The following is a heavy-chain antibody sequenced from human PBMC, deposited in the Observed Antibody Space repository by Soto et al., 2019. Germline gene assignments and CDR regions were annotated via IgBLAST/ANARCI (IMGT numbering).Heavy chain of an antibody. CDR2: IYYSGST. V-gene: IGHV4-59*08. D-gene: IGHD2-15*01. CDR3: ATSGPGDCSGGSCYSGRPSYYGMDV. J-gene: IGHJ6*02. CDR1: GGSISSYY. Sequence: SETLSLTCTVSGGSISSYYWSWIRQPPGKGLEWIGYIYYSGSTNYNPSLKSRVTISVDTSKNQFSLKLSSVTAADTAVYYCATSGPGDCSGGSCYSGRPSYYGMDVWGQGTTVS.